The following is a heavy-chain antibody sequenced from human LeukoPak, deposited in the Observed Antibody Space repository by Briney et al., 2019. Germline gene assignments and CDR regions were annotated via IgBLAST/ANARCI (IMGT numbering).Heavy chain of an antibody. CDR1: GGSFSGYY. CDR3: ARERGYSYGYYAFDI. V-gene: IGHV4-34*01. Sequence: SETLSLTCAVYGGSFSGYYWSWIRQPPGRGLEWIGEINHSGSTNYNPSLKSRVTISVDTSKNQFSLKLSSVTAADTAVYYCARERGYSYGYYAFDIWGQGTMVTVSS. D-gene: IGHD5-18*01. J-gene: IGHJ3*02. CDR2: INHSGST.